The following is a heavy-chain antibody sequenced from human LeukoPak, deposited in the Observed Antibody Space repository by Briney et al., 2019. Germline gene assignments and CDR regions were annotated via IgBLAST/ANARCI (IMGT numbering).Heavy chain of an antibody. D-gene: IGHD6-19*01. CDR1: GFTFSSYW. Sequence: GGSLRLSCAASGFTFSSYWMHWVRQAPGKGLVWVSRINSDGSSTSYADSVKGRFTISRDNAKNTLYLRMNRLRAEDTAVYYCARVSSGWYNAFDIWGQGTMVTVSS. V-gene: IGHV3-74*01. CDR3: ARVSSGWYNAFDI. J-gene: IGHJ3*02. CDR2: INSDGSST.